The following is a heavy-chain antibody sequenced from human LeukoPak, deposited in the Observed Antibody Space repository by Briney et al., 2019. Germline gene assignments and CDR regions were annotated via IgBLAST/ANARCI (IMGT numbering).Heavy chain of an antibody. D-gene: IGHD5-24*01. CDR2: IYYSGST. Sequence: PSETLSLTCTVSGGSISSYYWSWIRQPPGKGLEWIGNIYYSGSTNYNPSLKSRVTISVDTSKNQFSLKLSSVTAADTAVYYCARARRDGYNYPFDYWGQGTLVTVSS. J-gene: IGHJ4*02. CDR3: ARARRDGYNYPFDY. CDR1: GGSISSYY. V-gene: IGHV4-59*08.